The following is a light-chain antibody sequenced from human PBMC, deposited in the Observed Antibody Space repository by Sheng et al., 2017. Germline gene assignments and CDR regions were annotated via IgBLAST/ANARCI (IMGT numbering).Light chain of an antibody. Sequence: AIWMTQSPSLLSASPGDRITISCRASQDISVYLVWYQQKPGKAPELLIYGASTLKSGVPSRFSGSGSGTDFTLTISSLQSEDFATYYCQQYHTFPRTFGQGTKVEIK. J-gene: IGKJ1*01. CDR3: QQYHTFPRT. V-gene: IGKV1D-8*02. CDR2: GAS. CDR1: QDISVY.